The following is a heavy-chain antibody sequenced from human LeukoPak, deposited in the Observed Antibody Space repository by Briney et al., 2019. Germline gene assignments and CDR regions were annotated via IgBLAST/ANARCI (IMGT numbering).Heavy chain of an antibody. CDR3: VRDWDHFDFDS. V-gene: IGHV3-74*01. D-gene: IGHD1-26*01. J-gene: IGHJ5*01. CDR2: IKGDGSHT. CDR1: GFTFRDYW. Sequence: GGSLRLSCAASGFTFRDYWMHWIRQAPGKGLVWVSRIKGDGSHTIYADSVKGRFTISRDNAKNTLYLQMKSLRVEDTALYYCVRDWDHFDFDSWGQGTLVTVSS.